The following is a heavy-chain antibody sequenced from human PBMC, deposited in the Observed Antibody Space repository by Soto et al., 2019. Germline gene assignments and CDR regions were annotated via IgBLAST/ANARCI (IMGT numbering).Heavy chain of an antibody. CDR1: GFTFSSYG. V-gene: IGHV3-30*18. D-gene: IGHD6-19*01. Sequence: GGSLRLSCAASGFTFSSYGMHWVRQAPGKGLEWVAVISYDGSNKYYADSVKGRFTISRDNSKNTLYLQMNSLRAEDTAVYYCAKDRGYSSGPTLDYWGQGTLVTVSS. CDR3: AKDRGYSSGPTLDY. CDR2: ISYDGSNK. J-gene: IGHJ4*02.